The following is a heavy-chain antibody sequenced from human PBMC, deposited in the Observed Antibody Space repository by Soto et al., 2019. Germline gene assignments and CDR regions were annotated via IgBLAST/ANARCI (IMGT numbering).Heavy chain of an antibody. D-gene: IGHD6-13*01. V-gene: IGHV4-34*01. CDR2: INHSGST. CDR3: ARGSKSGIAAAGTRWFDP. J-gene: IGHJ5*02. Sequence: PSETLSLTCAVYGGSFSGYYWSWIRQPPGKGLEWIGEINHSGSTNYNPSLKSRVTISVDTSKNQFSLKLSSVTAADTAVYYCARGSKSGIAAAGTRWFDPWGQGTLVTVSS. CDR1: GGSFSGYY.